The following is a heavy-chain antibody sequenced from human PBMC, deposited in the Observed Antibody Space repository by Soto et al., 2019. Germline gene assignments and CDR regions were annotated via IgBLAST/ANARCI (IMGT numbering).Heavy chain of an antibody. J-gene: IGHJ6*02. Sequence: ASLKVSCKASGYTFTRSGISWVRQAPGQGLEWMGWISTYNGDTNYAQTFQGRVTMTTDTSTSTVHMEVRSLRSDDTAVYYCAREGVAPYYYYGMDVWGQGTPVTV. CDR1: GYTFTRSG. CDR3: AREGVAPYYYYGMDV. D-gene: IGHD5-12*01. V-gene: IGHV1-18*01. CDR2: ISTYNGDT.